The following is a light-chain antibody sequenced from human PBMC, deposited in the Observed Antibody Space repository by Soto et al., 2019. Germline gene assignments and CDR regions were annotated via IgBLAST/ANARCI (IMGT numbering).Light chain of an antibody. J-gene: IGKJ4*01. V-gene: IGKV1-8*01. Sequence: AIRMTQSPSSFSASTGDRVTITCRASQDISSYLAWYQQKPGKDPKVLIYAASTLQSGVPSRFSGSGSGTDFTLTISGLQSEDFATYYCQQYHTYPPLTFGGGTNVEIK. CDR2: AAS. CDR1: QDISSY. CDR3: QQYHTYPPLT.